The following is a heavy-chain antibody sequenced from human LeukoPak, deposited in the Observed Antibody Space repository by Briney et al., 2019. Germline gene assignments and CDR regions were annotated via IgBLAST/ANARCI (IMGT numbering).Heavy chain of an antibody. CDR3: ARDLAGFSVLDYGDYEADRGAFDI. Sequence: PSETLSLTCTVSGGSISSSSYYWGWLRQPPGKGLEGLGRIYYSGSTYYNPSLKSRVTISVDTSKNQFSLKLSSVTAADTAVYYCARDLAGFSVLDYGDYEADRGAFDIWGQGTMVTVSS. CDR2: IYYSGST. V-gene: IGHV4-39*07. D-gene: IGHD4-17*01. CDR1: GGSISSSSYY. J-gene: IGHJ3*02.